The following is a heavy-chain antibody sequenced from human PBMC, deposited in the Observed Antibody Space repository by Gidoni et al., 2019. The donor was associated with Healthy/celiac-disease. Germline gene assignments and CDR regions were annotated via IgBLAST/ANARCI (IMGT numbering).Heavy chain of an antibody. Sequence: QVQLVQSGAEVKKPGASVKVSCKASGYTFTSYGISWVRQAPGQGLEWMGWISAYNGNTNYAQKLQGRVTMTTDTSTSTAYMELRSLRSDDTAVYYCARFSDATYYYDSSGYYPYWGQGTLVTVSS. CDR1: GYTFTSYG. CDR2: ISAYNGNT. V-gene: IGHV1-18*04. CDR3: ARFSDATYYYDSSGYYPY. D-gene: IGHD3-22*01. J-gene: IGHJ4*02.